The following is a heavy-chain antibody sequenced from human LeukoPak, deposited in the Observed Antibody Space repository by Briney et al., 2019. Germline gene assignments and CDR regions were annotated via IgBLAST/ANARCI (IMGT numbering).Heavy chain of an antibody. V-gene: IGHV3-21*06. CDR3: ARVWSPPYTSTWPDYFDY. D-gene: IGHD6-13*01. CDR2: ISSSSSYI. Sequence: GGSLRLSCAASGFTFSTYSLNWVRQAPGKGLEWVSSISSSSSYIYYADSVKGRFTISRDNAKNSLYLQMNSLRAEDTAVYYCARVWSPPYTSTWPDYFDYWGKGTLVTVSS. J-gene: IGHJ4*02. CDR1: GFTFSTYS.